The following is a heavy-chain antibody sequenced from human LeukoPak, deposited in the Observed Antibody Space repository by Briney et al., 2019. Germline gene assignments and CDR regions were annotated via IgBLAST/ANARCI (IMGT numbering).Heavy chain of an antibody. CDR2: IYTSGST. V-gene: IGHV4-4*07. D-gene: IGHD3-3*01. J-gene: IGHJ6*03. Sequence: SETLSLTCTVSGGSISSYYWSWIRQPAGKGLEWIGRIYTSGSTNYNPSLKSRVTMSVDTSKNQFSLKLSSVTAADTAVYYCARGVLDELTYYDFWSGPYYYYMDVWGKGTTVTVSS. CDR1: GGSISSYY. CDR3: ARGVLDELTYYDFWSGPYYYYMDV.